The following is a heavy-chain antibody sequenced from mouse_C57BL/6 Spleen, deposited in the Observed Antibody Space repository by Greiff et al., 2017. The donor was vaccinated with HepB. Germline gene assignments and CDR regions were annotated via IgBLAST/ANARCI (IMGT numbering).Heavy chain of an antibody. V-gene: IGHV1-26*01. D-gene: IGHD4-1*01. J-gene: IGHJ3*01. CDR1: GYTFTDYY. Sequence: VQLQQSGPELVKPGASVKISCKASGYTFTDYYMNWVKQSHGKSLEWIGEINPNNGGTSYNQKFKGKATLTVDKSSSTAYMELRSLTSEDSAVYYCARSLLGRGFAYWGQGTLVTVSA. CDR3: ARSLLGRGFAY. CDR2: INPNNGGT.